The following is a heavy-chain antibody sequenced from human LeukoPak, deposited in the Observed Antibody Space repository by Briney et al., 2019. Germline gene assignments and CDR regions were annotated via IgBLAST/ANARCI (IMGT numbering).Heavy chain of an antibody. CDR2: ISGSGYTT. J-gene: IGHJ6*02. Sequence: GGSLRLSCAASGFSFSTYAMNWVRQGPGKGLEWVATISGSGYTTYYADSVKGRFTISRDNFKNTLFLQMDSLRAEDTAVFFCARYCSSSTCQGSSYYFGMDVWGQGTTVTVSS. CDR1: GFSFSTYA. D-gene: IGHD2-2*01. CDR3: ARYCSSSTCQGSSYYFGMDV. V-gene: IGHV3-23*01.